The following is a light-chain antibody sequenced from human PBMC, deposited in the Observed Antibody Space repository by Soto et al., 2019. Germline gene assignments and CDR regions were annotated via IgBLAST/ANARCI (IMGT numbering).Light chain of an antibody. V-gene: IGLV2-23*02. J-gene: IGLJ2*01. CDR2: EVS. CDR3: CSYAAITTPVI. CDR1: SSDVGSYNL. Sequence: QSALTQPASVSGSPGQSITISCTGTSSDVGSYNLVSWYQQLPGKAPKLMIYEVSKRPSGVSNRFSGSKSGNTASLTISGLXXEXEADYFCCSYAAITTPVIFGGGTKLTVL.